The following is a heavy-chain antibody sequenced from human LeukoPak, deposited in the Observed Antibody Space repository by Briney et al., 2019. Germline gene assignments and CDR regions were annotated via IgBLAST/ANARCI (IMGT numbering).Heavy chain of an antibody. CDR2: ISYDGSNK. V-gene: IGHV3-30*18. D-gene: IGHD2-2*01. J-gene: IGHJ6*02. Sequence: PGRSLRLSCAASGFTFSSYGMHWVRQAPGKGLEWVAVISYDGSNKYYADSVKGRFTISRDNSKNTLYLQMNSLRAEDTAVYYCAQDSYCSSTSCYSDGMDVWGQGTTVTVSS. CDR3: AQDSYCSSTSCYSDGMDV. CDR1: GFTFSSYG.